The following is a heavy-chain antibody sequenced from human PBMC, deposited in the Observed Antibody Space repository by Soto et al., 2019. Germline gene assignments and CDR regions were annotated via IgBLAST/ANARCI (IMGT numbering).Heavy chain of an antibody. D-gene: IGHD4-17*01. CDR1: GGSISSYY. V-gene: IGHV4-59*12. J-gene: IGHJ4*02. CDR2: IYYSGST. CDR3: ARFRYGDDFDY. Sequence: PSETLSLTCTVSGGSISSYYWRWIRQPPGKGLEWIGYIYYSGSTNYNPSLKSRVTISVDTSKNQFSLKLSSVTAADTAVYYCARFRYGDDFDYWGQGTLVTVSS.